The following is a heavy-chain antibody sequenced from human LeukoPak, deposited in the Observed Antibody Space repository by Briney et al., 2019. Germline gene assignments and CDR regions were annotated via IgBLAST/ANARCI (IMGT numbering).Heavy chain of an antibody. CDR3: ARDRRSGYCSSTSCYLYDY. D-gene: IGHD2-2*01. CDR2: ITPYNGNT. CDR1: GSPFTSYG. J-gene: IGHJ4*02. V-gene: IGHV1-18*01. Sequence: GASVKVSFKASGSPFTSYGISWVRQAPGQGLEWMGWITPYNGNTNYSQKLQGRVTITTDTSTSTAYMELRSLRSDDTAVYYCARDRRSGYCSSTSCYLYDYWGQGTLVTVSS.